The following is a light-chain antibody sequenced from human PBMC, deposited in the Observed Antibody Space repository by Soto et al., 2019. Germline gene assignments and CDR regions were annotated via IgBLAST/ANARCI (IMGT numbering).Light chain of an antibody. CDR1: NVGRTS. Sequence: SYELTQPPSVSVAPGKTGRITCGGNNVGRTSVHWYQQKPGQAPVLVISHDSDRPSGIPERFSGSKSGNTATLTISTVEAGDEADYYCQVWDTSSDHPVVFGGGTKLTVL. CDR3: QVWDTSSDHPVV. CDR2: HDS. V-gene: IGLV3-21*04. J-gene: IGLJ2*01.